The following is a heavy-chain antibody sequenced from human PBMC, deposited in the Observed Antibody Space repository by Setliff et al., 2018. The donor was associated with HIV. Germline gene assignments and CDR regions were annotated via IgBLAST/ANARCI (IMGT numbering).Heavy chain of an antibody. CDR1: GYTFTDYY. V-gene: IGHV1-2*02. Sequence: ASVKVSCKASGYTFTDYYIPWVRQAPGQGLEWMGWIYPNTGGTNYAQKFQGRVTMTRDTSISTAYMELSRLRSDDTAVYYCARSTTADWGQGTMVTVSS. J-gene: IGHJ4*02. CDR2: IYPNTGGT. CDR3: ARSTTAD. D-gene: IGHD4-17*01.